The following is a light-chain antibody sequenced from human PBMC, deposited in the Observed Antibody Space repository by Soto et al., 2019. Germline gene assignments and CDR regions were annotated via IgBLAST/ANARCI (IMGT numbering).Light chain of an antibody. J-gene: IGLJ1*01. CDR3: CSYAGANTF. CDR2: GSS. V-gene: IGLV2-23*03. Sequence: QSALAQPTSAAGSTGRSITISCTGTSINVGSYSLVSWDQAHAGKAPKLLMFGSSKRPSWVSNRFSCSKSGNTASLTISGLQAEDEADYYCCSYAGANTFFGTGTKVTVL. CDR1: SINVGSYSL.